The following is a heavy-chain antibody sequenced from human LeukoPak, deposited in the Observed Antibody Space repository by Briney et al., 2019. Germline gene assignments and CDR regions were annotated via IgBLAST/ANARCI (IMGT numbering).Heavy chain of an antibody. CDR2: ISENGGDT. D-gene: IGHD3-3*01. CDR3: ARVEGHGYFDY. CDR1: GFRFSSYS. J-gene: IGHJ4*02. Sequence: GGSLRLSCAAPGFRFSSYSMHWVRQAPGRGLEYVSAISENGGDTYYANSVKGRFTISRDNSKNTLYLQMGSLRAEDMAVYYCARVEGHGYFDYWSQGTPVTVSS. V-gene: IGHV3-64*01.